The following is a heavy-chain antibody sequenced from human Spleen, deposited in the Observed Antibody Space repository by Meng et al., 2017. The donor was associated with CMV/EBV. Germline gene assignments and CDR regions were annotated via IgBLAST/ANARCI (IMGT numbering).Heavy chain of an antibody. CDR2: FIPNLNRA. J-gene: IGHJ5*02. V-gene: IGHV1-69*04. CDR1: ENTCSSDG. D-gene: IGHD3-22*01. CDR3: ARSPSILVGHSEIDL. Sequence: SENTCSSDGRSWVRQAAGQGLEWRGTFIPNLNRAECAQKFQGRVTITAGKSSTTTHMELSSLRSGDTAVYYCARSPSILVGHSEIDLWGQGTLVTVSS.